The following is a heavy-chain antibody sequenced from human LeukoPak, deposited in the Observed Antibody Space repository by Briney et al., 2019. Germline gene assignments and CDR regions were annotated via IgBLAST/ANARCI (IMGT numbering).Heavy chain of an antibody. D-gene: IGHD5-24*01. CDR2: MSGSGGST. CDR3: AKDLAEMATIIDY. CDR1: GFTFSSYA. V-gene: IGHV3-23*01. Sequence: GGSLRLSCAASGFTFSSYAMSWVRQAPGKGLEWVSGMSGSGGSTYYADSVKGRFTISRDNSKNTLYLQMNTLRAEDTAVYYCAKDLAEMATIIDYWGQGTLVTVSS. J-gene: IGHJ4*02.